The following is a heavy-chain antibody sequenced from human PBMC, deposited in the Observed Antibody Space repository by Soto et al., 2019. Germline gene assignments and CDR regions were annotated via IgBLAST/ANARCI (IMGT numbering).Heavy chain of an antibody. J-gene: IGHJ6*02. Sequence: PGGSLRLSCAASGFTFYTYGMHWVRQVPGKGLQWVAVIWYDGGTKYYADSVRGRFTVSRDNSKNTLYLQMNSLRDEDTAVYYCARIDCTGDNCNHYYHYGMDVWGQGTTVTVSS. CDR3: ARIDCTGDNCNHYYHYGMDV. V-gene: IGHV3-33*01. CDR1: GFTFYTYG. D-gene: IGHD2-8*02. CDR2: IWYDGGTK.